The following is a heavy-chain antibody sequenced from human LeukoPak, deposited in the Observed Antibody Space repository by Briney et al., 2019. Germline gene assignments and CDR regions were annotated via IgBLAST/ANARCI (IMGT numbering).Heavy chain of an antibody. CDR3: ATDSSKSGWPFDY. CDR2: FDPEDGET. J-gene: IGHJ4*02. D-gene: IGHD6-19*01. V-gene: IGHV1-24*01. Sequence: ASVNVSCKVSGYTLTELSMHWVRQAPGKGLEWMGGFDPEDGETIYAQKFQGRVTMTEDTSTDTAYMELSSLRSEDTAVYYCATDSSKSGWPFDYWGQGTLVTVSS. CDR1: GYTLTELS.